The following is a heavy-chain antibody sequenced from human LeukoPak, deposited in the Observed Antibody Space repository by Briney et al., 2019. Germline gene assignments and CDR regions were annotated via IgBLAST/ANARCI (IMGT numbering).Heavy chain of an antibody. V-gene: IGHV4-34*01. CDR3: ARLPIGYCSGGSCLPFDY. CDR2: INHSGST. Sequence: PSETLSLTCAVYGGSFSGYYWSWIRQPPGKGLEWIGEINHSGSTNYNPSLKSRVTISVDTSKNQFSLKLSSVTAADTAVYYCARLPIGYCSGGSCLPFDYWGQGTLVTVSS. D-gene: IGHD2-15*01. J-gene: IGHJ4*02. CDR1: GGSFSGYY.